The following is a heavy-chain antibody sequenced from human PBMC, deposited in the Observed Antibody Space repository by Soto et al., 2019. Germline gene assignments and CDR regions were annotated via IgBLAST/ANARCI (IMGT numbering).Heavy chain of an antibody. J-gene: IGHJ5*02. CDR3: ARAPSYYGFWSGYAINWFHX. CDR2: IYYSGST. D-gene: IGHD3-3*01. V-gene: IGHV4-30-4*01. CDR1: GGSISSVDYY. Sequence: SETLSLTFTVSGGSISSVDYYWSWIRQPPGKGLEWIGYIYYSGSTYYNPSLKSRVTISVDTSKNQFSLKLSSVTAADTAVYYCARAPSYYGFWSGYAINWFHXWGQGTLVTVSX.